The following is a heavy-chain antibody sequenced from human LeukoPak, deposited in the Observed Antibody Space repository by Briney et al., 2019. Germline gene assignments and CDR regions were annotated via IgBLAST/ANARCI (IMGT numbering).Heavy chain of an antibody. D-gene: IGHD3-3*01. Sequence: GGSLRLSCVASGITFRNYWMSWVRQAPGKGLEWVANINQDSSEKYYVDSVKGRFTISRDNAKNSLYLQLNTLRPEDTAVYYCARGRATYYDFWSGLSYFDYWGQGTLVTVSS. CDR2: INQDSSEK. J-gene: IGHJ4*02. V-gene: IGHV3-7*03. CDR3: ARGRATYYDFWSGLSYFDY. CDR1: GITFRNYW.